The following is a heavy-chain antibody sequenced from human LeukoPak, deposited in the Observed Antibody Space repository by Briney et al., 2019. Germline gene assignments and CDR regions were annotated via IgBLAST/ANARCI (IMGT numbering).Heavy chain of an antibody. J-gene: IGHJ3*02. D-gene: IGHD2-15*01. CDR2: ISAYNGNT. V-gene: IGHV1-18*01. CDR1: GYTFTSYG. Sequence: ASVKVSCKASGYTFTSYGVSWVRQAPGQSLEWLGWISAYNGNTHYAENFQARVTMTTDTSTSTAYMELRSLKSDDTAVYYCARDVFCSGNSCLRDAFDIWGQGTKVTVSS. CDR3: ARDVFCSGNSCLRDAFDI.